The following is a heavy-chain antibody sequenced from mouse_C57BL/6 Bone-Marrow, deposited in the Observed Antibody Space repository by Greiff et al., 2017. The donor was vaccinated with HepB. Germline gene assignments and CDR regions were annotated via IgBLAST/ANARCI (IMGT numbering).Heavy chain of an antibody. Sequence: VQLKESVAELVRPGASVKLSCTASGFNIKNTYMHWVKQRPEQGLEWIGRIDPANGNTKYAPKFQGKATITADTSSNTAYLQLSSLTSEDTAIYYCARADYYGSSYLSYWYFDVWGTGTTVTVSS. J-gene: IGHJ1*03. CDR2: IDPANGNT. D-gene: IGHD1-1*01. CDR3: ARADYYGSSYLSYWYFDV. V-gene: IGHV14-3*01. CDR1: GFNIKNTY.